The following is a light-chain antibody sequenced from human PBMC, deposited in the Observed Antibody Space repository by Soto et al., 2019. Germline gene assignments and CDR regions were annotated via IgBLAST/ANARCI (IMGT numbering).Light chain of an antibody. CDR3: QQYDSSPWT. Sequence: ETVLTQSPGTLSLSPGERATLSCRASQTIRSNYLAWYRQTPGQAPRLLIYGASNRATGIADRFSGSGSGPDFTLIISRVEPEDFELYYCQQYDSSPWTFGKRTKVEIK. V-gene: IGKV3-20*01. CDR2: GAS. J-gene: IGKJ1*01. CDR1: QTIRSNY.